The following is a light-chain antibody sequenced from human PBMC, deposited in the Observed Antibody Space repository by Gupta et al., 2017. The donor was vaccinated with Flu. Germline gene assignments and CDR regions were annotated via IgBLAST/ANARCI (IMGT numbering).Light chain of an antibody. CDR2: KAS. V-gene: IGKV1-5*03. CDR3: QQYNNYPWT. CDR1: ESSSSS. Sequence: GDRVPVTRRGNESSSSSLAWYQQKSGQAPKLLIYKASSLDSGIPSRFSGSGSGTEFTLTISSLEPDDFATYYCQQYNNYPWTFGRGTKVEIK. J-gene: IGKJ1*01.